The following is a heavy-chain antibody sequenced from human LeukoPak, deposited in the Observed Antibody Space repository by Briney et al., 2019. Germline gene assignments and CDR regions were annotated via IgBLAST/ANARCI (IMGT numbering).Heavy chain of an antibody. CDR1: GFSFSSYG. Sequence: GGSLRLSCAASGFSFSSYGMNWVRQAPGKGLEWVSSISGTSSYIYYADAVKGRFTISRDNAKNSLYLQMNSLRAEDTAVYHCARVVYYDNSGYAYWGQGTLVTVSS. D-gene: IGHD3-22*01. J-gene: IGHJ4*02. CDR3: ARVVYYDNSGYAY. V-gene: IGHV3-21*01. CDR2: ISGTSSYI.